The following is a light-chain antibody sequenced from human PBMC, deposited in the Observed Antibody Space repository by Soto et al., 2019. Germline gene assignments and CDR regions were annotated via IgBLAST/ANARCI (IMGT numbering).Light chain of an antibody. CDR1: PSVTNY. CDR2: DAS. Sequence: EIVLTQSPATLSLSPGERATLSCRASPSVTNYLAWYQQKPGQAPRLLIYDASNRAPSRFSGSGSGTEFTLTISSLQPDDFATYYCQKYNSYLWTFGQGTKVDNK. CDR3: QKYNSYLWT. V-gene: IGKV3-11*01. J-gene: IGKJ1*01.